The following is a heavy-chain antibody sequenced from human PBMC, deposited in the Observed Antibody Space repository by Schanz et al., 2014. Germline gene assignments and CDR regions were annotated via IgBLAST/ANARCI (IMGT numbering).Heavy chain of an antibody. CDR3: ARTGYDPSLTH. CDR2: IIPITGIT. D-gene: IGHD5-12*01. V-gene: IGHV1-69*02. CDR1: GDTFRSYT. Sequence: QVQLVQSGAEVKKPGSSVKVSCTASGDTFRSYTINWVRHAPGQGLEWMGRIIPITGITNYAQKFQGRVKFTEDKPKSTAFLEVNSLRSEDTAVYYCARTGYDPSLTHWGQGTLVTVSS. J-gene: IGHJ4*02.